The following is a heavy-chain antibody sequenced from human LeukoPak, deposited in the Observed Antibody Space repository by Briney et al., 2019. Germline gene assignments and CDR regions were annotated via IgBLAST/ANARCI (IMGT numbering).Heavy chain of an antibody. CDR1: GGSISSSSYY. CDR2: MYYAGSA. V-gene: IGHV4-39*01. J-gene: IGHJ6*03. Sequence: SETLSLTCTVSGGSISSSSYYWGWIRQPPGQGLEWIGSMYYAGSAYYNPSLRSRVTISVDTSKNQFSLKLSSVTAADTAVYYCARPPSIHYYYYYMDVWGKGTTVTVSS. D-gene: IGHD2-2*01. CDR3: ARPPSIHYYYYYMDV.